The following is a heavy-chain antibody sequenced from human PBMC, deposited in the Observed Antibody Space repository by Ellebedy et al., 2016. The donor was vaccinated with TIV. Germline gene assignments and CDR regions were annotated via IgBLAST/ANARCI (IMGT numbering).Heavy chain of an antibody. CDR2: IYPGGSDT. V-gene: IGHV5-51*01. CDR1: GYSFANYW. Sequence: GESLKISCKGSGYSFANYWIAWVRQMPGKGLESMGIIYPGGSDTTYSPSFQGQVTISADKSISTVYLQWRSLRASDTATYYCAKLNDSRGYDYYGMDVWGQGTTVTVSS. D-gene: IGHD3-22*01. J-gene: IGHJ6*02. CDR3: AKLNDSRGYDYYGMDV.